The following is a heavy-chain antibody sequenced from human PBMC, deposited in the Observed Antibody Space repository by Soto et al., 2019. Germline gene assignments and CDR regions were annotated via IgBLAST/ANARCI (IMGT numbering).Heavy chain of an antibody. CDR3: ARDKTRIVVVAAAIDYYYGMDV. J-gene: IGHJ6*02. CDR2: IYHSGST. V-gene: IGHV4-4*02. CDR1: GGSISSSNW. D-gene: IGHD2-2*01. Sequence: QVQLQESGPGLVKPSGTLSLTCAVSGGSISSSNWWSWVRQPPGKGLEWIGEIYHSGSTNYNPSLKSRVTISVDKSKNQFSLKLSSVTAADTAVYYCARDKTRIVVVAAAIDYYYGMDVWGQGTTVTVSS.